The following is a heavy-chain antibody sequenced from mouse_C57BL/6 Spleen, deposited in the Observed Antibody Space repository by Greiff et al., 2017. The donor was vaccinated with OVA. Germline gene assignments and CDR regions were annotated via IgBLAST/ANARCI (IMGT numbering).Heavy chain of an antibody. V-gene: IGHV1-69*01. D-gene: IGHD2-4*01. Sequence: QVQLQQPGAELVMPGASVKLSCKASGYTFTSYWMHWVKQRPGQGLEWIGEIDPSDSYTNYNQKFKGKSTLTVDKSSSTAYMQLSSLTSEDSAVYYCARREIYYDYDVRFAYWGQGTLVTVSA. CDR2: IDPSDSYT. CDR3: ARREIYYDYDVRFAY. J-gene: IGHJ3*01. CDR1: GYTFTSYW.